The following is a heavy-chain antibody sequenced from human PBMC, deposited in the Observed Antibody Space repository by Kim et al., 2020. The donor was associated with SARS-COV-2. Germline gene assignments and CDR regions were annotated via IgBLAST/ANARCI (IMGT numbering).Heavy chain of an antibody. Sequence: GGSLRLSCAASGFTFNSYAMSWVRQAPGKGLEWVSVIYSGGSSTYYADSVKGRFTISRDNFKSTLYLQMNSLRAEDTAVYYCAKAESMAVAVDWFDPWGQGTRVTVSS. V-gene: IGHV3-23*03. J-gene: IGHJ5*02. CDR1: GFTFNSYA. CDR2: IYSGGSST. D-gene: IGHD6-19*01. CDR3: AKAESMAVAVDWFDP.